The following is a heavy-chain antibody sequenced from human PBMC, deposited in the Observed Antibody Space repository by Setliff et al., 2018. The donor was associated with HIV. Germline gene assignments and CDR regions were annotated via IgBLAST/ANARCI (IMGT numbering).Heavy chain of an antibody. D-gene: IGHD5-12*01. CDR1: GGSISSHY. V-gene: IGHV4-59*08. Sequence: SETLSLTCTVSGGSISSHYRSWIRQPPGKGLEWIGYIYYSGSTNYNPSLKSRVTISIDTSKNQFSLKLTSVTAADTAVYYCARRGAYGYDYFDYWGPGILVTVSS. CDR3: ARRGAYGYDYFDY. CDR2: IYYSGST. J-gene: IGHJ4*02.